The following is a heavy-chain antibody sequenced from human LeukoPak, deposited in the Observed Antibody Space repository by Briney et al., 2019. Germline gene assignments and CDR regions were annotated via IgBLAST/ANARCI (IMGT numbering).Heavy chain of an antibody. Sequence: GASVKVSCKVSGYTLTELSMHWVRQAPGKGLEWMGGFDPEDGETIYAQKFQGRVTMTEDTSTDTAYMELSSLRSEDTAVYYCARYYCSSTSCPNYFDYWGQGTLVTVSS. D-gene: IGHD2-2*01. V-gene: IGHV1-24*01. CDR2: FDPEDGET. J-gene: IGHJ4*02. CDR3: ARYYCSSTSCPNYFDY. CDR1: GYTLTELS.